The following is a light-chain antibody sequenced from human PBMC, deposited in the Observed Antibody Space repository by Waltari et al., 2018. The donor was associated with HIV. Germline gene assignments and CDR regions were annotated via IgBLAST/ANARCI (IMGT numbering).Light chain of an antibody. CDR1: QGISSS. J-gene: IGKJ4*01. Sequence: DIQLTQSPSFLSASVGDGLTITCRASQGISSSLAWYQQKPGKAPNLLIFDASTLQVGVPSRFSGSGSGTEFTRTVDSLQPEDFATYYCQQLKSYPHTFGGGTRVEI. CDR3: QQLKSYPHT. CDR2: DAS. V-gene: IGKV1-9*01.